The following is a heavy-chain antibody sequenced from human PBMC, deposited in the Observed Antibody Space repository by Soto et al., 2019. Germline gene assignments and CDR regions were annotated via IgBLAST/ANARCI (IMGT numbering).Heavy chain of an antibody. V-gene: IGHV4-4*02. Sequence: QVQLQESGPGLVKPSGTLSLTCAVSGVSISSHDWWTWVRQPPGKGLEWIGESHQSGSTNYNSSLESRVTIEVDTSKNQFSLKLRSVTVADTAGYYCAARDNSKFYWGQGTLVTVSS. CDR2: SHQSGST. D-gene: IGHD6-13*01. J-gene: IGHJ4*02. CDR1: GVSISSHDW. CDR3: AARDNSKFY.